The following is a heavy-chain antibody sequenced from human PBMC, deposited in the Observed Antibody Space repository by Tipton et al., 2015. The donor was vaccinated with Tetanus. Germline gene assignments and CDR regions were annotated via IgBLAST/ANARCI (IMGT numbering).Heavy chain of an antibody. D-gene: IGHD2-15*01. CDR3: AREADCNGGSCFSGDFDN. J-gene: IGHJ4*02. Sequence: LSLTCAASGFIFSSYGIHWVRQAPGKGLEWVAVSWYDGTDKYYADSVKGRFTISRDNSKNTLYLQMNSLRAEDTAVYYCAREADCNGGSCFSGDFDNWGQGTQVTVSS. CDR1: GFIFSSYG. V-gene: IGHV3-33*01. CDR2: SWYDGTDK.